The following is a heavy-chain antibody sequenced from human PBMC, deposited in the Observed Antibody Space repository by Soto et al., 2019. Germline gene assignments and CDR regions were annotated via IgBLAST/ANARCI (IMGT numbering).Heavy chain of an antibody. CDR1: GGSFSGYS. CDR2: INHSGST. V-gene: IGHV4-34*01. Sequence: SDTLSLTYAVSGGSFSGYSWSGFRQPPGKGLEWIGEINHSGSTNYNPSLKSRVTISVDTSKNQFSLTLTSVTAADTAVYYCASQKLDVPAFFDYWSQGTLVTVS. CDR3: ASQKLDVPAFFDY. J-gene: IGHJ4*02. D-gene: IGHD3-3*02.